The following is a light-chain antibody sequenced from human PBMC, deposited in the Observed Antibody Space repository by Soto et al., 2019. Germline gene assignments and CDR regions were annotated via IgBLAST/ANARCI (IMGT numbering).Light chain of an antibody. J-gene: IGLJ3*02. CDR2: EGS. Sequence: QSVLTQPASVSGSPGHSITISCTGTSSDVGSYNLVSWYQQHPGKAPKLMIYEGSKRPSGVSNRFSGSKSGNTASLTISGLQAEDEADYYCCSYAGSRVFGGGTKLTVL. CDR1: SSDVGSYNL. V-gene: IGLV2-23*01. CDR3: CSYAGSRV.